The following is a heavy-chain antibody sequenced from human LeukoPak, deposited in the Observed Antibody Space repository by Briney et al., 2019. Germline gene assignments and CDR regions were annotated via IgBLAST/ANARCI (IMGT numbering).Heavy chain of an antibody. CDR3: ARVPFTMVRGGGGAFDI. Sequence: PGGPLRLSCAPSGFTFSNYWMHWVRHAPGKGLVWVSRINTDGSSTIYVDSVKGRFTISRDNAKNSLYLQMNSLRAEDTAVYYCARVPFTMVRGGGGAFDIWGQGTMVTVSS. V-gene: IGHV3-74*01. CDR1: GFTFSNYW. CDR2: INTDGSST. D-gene: IGHD3-10*01. J-gene: IGHJ3*02.